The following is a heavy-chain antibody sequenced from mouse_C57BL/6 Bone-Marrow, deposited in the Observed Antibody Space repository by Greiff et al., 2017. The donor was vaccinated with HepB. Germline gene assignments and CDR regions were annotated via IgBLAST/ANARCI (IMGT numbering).Heavy chain of an antibody. Sequence: VESGGGLVQPKGSLKLSCAASGFSFNTYAMNWVRQAPGKGLEWVARIRSKSNNYATYYADSVKDRFTISRDDSESMLYLQMNNLKTEDTAMYYCVLYDDYAMDYWGQGTSVTVSS. CDR3: VLYDDYAMDY. V-gene: IGHV10-1*01. D-gene: IGHD2-12*01. J-gene: IGHJ4*01. CDR2: IRSKSNNYAT. CDR1: GFSFNTYA.